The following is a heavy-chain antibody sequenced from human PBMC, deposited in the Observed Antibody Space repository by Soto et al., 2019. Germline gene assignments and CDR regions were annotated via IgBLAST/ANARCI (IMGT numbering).Heavy chain of an antibody. Sequence: ASVKVSCKASGYTFTSYYMHWVRQAPGQGLEWMGIINPSGGSTSYAQKFQGRVTITRDTSASTAYMELSSLRSEDTAVYYCAGSYCSGGSCYRSAEYFQHWGQGTLVTVSS. J-gene: IGHJ1*01. V-gene: IGHV1-46*01. CDR1: GYTFTSYY. CDR3: AGSYCSGGSCYRSAEYFQH. D-gene: IGHD2-15*01. CDR2: INPSGGST.